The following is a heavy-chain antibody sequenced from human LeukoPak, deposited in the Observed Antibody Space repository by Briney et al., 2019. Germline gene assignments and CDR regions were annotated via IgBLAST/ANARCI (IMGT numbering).Heavy chain of an antibody. J-gene: IGHJ6*03. V-gene: IGHV4-59*01. Sequence: SETLSLTCTVSGGSISSYYWSWIRQPPGKGLEWIGYIYYSGSTNYNPSLRSRDTISVDTSKNQFSLKLSSVTAADTVLYFCTRGPLYYKYVWGKGTTVTVSS. CDR2: IYYSGST. CDR3: TRGPLYYKYV. CDR1: GGSISSYY.